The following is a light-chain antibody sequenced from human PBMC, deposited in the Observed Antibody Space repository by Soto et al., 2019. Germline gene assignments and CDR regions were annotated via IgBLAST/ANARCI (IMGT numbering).Light chain of an antibody. J-gene: IGKJ1*01. V-gene: IGKV1-5*03. Sequence: DIQMTQSPSTLSASVGDRVTITCRASQSISNWLAWYQQKPGKAPKLLIYKASSLESGVPSRFSGSGSGTEFTLTISSLQPDDFATYYCQQYNSYWTFGQGTKVETK. CDR1: QSISNW. CDR2: KAS. CDR3: QQYNSYWT.